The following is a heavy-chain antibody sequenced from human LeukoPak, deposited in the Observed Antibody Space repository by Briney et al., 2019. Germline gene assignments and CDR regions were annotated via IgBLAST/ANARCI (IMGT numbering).Heavy chain of an antibody. CDR3: ARAYYSDAFDI. Sequence: PGGSLRLSCAASGFTFSSYEMNWVRQASGKGLEWVSYISSSGSTIYYADSVKGRFTISRDNAKNSLYLQMNSLRAEDTAVYYCARAYYSDAFDIWGQGTMVTVSS. CDR1: GFTFSSYE. CDR2: ISSSGSTI. V-gene: IGHV3-48*03. J-gene: IGHJ3*02. D-gene: IGHD3-10*01.